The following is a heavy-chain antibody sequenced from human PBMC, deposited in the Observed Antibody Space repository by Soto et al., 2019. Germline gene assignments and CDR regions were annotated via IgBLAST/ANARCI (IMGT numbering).Heavy chain of an antibody. V-gene: IGHV4-59*08. CDR1: GWSMSDYK. J-gene: IGHJ4*02. Sequence: TYSSSGWSMSDYKRTWIRQTPGKGLEWIGYIYSSGNTNYNPSLQSRVTISVDTSKNQFSLKLSSVTAADTAVYYCARLACSTTRRFTSFDYWGQGPLVT. D-gene: IGHD2-2*01. CDR3: ARLACSTTRRFTSFDY. CDR2: IYSSGNT.